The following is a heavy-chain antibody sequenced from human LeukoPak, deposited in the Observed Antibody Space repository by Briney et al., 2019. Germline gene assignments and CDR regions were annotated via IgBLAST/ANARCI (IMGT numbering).Heavy chain of an antibody. CDR2: IYGGGSV. Sequence: GGSLRLSCAASGFTVRSNYMSWVRQAPGKGLEGVSIIYGGGSVFYADSVKGRFTISRDNSKKTLYLQMNSLRGEDTAVYYCARGGSYLSAFDIWGQGTMVTVSS. CDR1: GFTVRSNY. D-gene: IGHD1-26*01. V-gene: IGHV3-53*01. CDR3: ARGGSYLSAFDI. J-gene: IGHJ3*02.